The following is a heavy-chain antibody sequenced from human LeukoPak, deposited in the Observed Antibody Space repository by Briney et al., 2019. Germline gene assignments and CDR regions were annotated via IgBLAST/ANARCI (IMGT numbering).Heavy chain of an antibody. CDR2: VNQDGSEN. J-gene: IGHJ4*02. CDR3: ARERYCTSTTCYVGVPFDY. D-gene: IGHD2-2*01. V-gene: IGHV3-7*01. Sequence: GGSLRLSCAASGFTFSTYYMTWVRQAPGKGLEWVAGVNQDGSENYYVDSVKGRFTISRDNSKNSLYLQMNSLRAEDTAVYFCARERYCTSTTCYVGVPFDYWGQGTLVTVAS. CDR1: GFTFSTYY.